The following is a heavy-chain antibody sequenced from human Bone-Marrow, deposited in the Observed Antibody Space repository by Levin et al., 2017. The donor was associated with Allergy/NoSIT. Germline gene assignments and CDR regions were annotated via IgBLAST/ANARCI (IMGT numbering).Heavy chain of an antibody. J-gene: IGHJ3*02. CDR3: TSFFRFGTADAFDI. CDR1: GFIFSGSA. D-gene: IGHD1-7*01. CDR2: SISKGNTYAT. V-gene: IGHV3-73*01. Sequence: QTGGSLRLSCAASGFIFSGSAMHWVRQASGKGLEWVGRSISKGNTYATTYAASVKGRFTISRDDSKNTAYLHMKSLKTEDTALYFCTSFFRFGTADAFDIWGQGTMVTVSS.